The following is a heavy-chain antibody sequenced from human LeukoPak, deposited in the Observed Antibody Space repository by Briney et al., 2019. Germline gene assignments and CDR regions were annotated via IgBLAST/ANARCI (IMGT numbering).Heavy chain of an antibody. CDR2: XXXXXSEK. V-gene: IGHV3-7*01. CDR3: XXVSSGSTSXEYYYYYYMDV. J-gene: IGHJ6*03. D-gene: IGHD2-2*01. CDR1: GFTFSSYW. Sequence: GGSLRLSCAASGFTFSSYWMXXXRQAPXXGXXXXXXXXXXXSEKYYVXSVXGXXTXXXXNAKNSLYLQMNSLRAEDXAVYYCXXVSSGSTSXEYYYYYYMDVWGKGTTVTVSS.